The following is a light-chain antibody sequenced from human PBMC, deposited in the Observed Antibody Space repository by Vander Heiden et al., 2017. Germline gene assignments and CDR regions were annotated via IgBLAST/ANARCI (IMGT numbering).Light chain of an antibody. CDR3: HKNYNLLT. CDR2: EAS. Sequence: DIQMTQSPSSLSASVGDRVTITCQASQEISNYSHCYQHKPETAPKLLIYEASNSETGVPSSCSGSGTETDFTFTISSLQPVDIATCYRHKNYNLLTFGRGTKVDIK. V-gene: IGKV1-33*01. J-gene: IGKJ3*01. CDR1: QEISNY.